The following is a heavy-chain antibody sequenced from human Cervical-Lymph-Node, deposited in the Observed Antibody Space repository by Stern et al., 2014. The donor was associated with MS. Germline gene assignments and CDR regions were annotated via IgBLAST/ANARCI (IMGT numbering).Heavy chain of an antibody. CDR2: LFSGGST. J-gene: IGHJ4*02. CDR1: GFTVSYNY. V-gene: IGHV3-66*02. CDR3: ARSWEPPTLDY. Sequence: EVQLVESGGGLVQPGGSLRLSCAASGFTVSYNYMSWVRQAPGKGLEWVSVLFSGGSTYYADSGKGRFTISRDSSKNTLYLQMNSLRVEDTAVYYCARSWEPPTLDYWGQGTLVTVSS. D-gene: IGHD1-26*01.